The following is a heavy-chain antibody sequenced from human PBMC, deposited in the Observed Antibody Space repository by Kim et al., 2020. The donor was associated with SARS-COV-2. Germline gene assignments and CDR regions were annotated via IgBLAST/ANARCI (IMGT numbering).Heavy chain of an antibody. CDR1: GFTFSSYG. CDR3: ARAKVPAAFDY. J-gene: IGHJ4*02. V-gene: IGHV3-33*01. Sequence: GGSLRLSCAASGFTFSSYGMHWVRQAPGKGLEWVAVIWYDGSNKYYADSVKGRFTISRDNSKNTLYLQMNSLRAEDTAVYYCARAKVPAAFDYWGQGTLVTVSS. CDR2: IWYDGSNK. D-gene: IGHD2-2*01.